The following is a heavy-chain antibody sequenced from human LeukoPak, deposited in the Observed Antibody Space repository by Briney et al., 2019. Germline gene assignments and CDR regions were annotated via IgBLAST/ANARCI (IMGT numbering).Heavy chain of an antibody. D-gene: IGHD5-12*01. J-gene: IGHJ5*02. CDR2: IYPGDSDT. V-gene: IGHV5-51*01. CDR3: ARLGYSGYDYRNNWFDP. Sequence: GESLKISCKGSGYSFTSYWIGWGRQMPGKGLEWMGIIYPGDSDTRYSPSFQGQVTISADKSISTAYLQWSSLKASDPAMYYCARLGYSGYDYRNNWFDPWGQGTLVTVSS. CDR1: GYSFTSYW.